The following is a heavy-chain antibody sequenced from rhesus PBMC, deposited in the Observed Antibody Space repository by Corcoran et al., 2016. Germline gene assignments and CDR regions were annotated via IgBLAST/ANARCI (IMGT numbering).Heavy chain of an antibody. V-gene: IGHV3-100*02. CDR1: GFTFSSYE. J-gene: IGHJ4*01. D-gene: IGHD6-25*01. Sequence: DVQLVESGGGLVKPGGSLRLSCVASGFTFSSYEMHWVRQAPGKGLEWVSVISESCGTIYYADSVKGRFTISRDNAKNSLFLQMNSLRAEDTAVYYCTSGYSGSWNSLPWGQGVLVTVSS. CDR3: TSGYSGSWNSLP. CDR2: ISESCGTI.